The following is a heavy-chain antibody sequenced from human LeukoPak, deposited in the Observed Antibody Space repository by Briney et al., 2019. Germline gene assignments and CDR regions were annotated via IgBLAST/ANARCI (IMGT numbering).Heavy chain of an antibody. D-gene: IGHD6-19*01. J-gene: IGHJ4*02. CDR3: ARWRGYASDWLGPFDD. Sequence: GASVKVSCKASGYTFTGHYMHWVRQAPGQGLEWMGWINPNSGVTKCAQKFQGRVTMTRDTSMSTAYMELSSLGSDDTAVYYCARWRGYASDWLGPFDDWGQGTLVTVSS. CDR2: INPNSGVT. CDR1: GYTFTGHY. V-gene: IGHV1-2*02.